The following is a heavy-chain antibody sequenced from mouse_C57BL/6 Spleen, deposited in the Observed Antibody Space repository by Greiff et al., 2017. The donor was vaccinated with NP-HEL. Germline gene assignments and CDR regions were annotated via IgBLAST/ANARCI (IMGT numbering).Heavy chain of an antibody. Sequence: VQLQQPGAELVKPGASVKLSCKASGYTFTSYWMHWVKQRPGRGLEWIGRIDPNSGGTKYNEKFKSKATLTVDKPSSTAYMQLSSLTSEDSAVDYCARGIYDGYYYCDDWGKGTTLTVSS. J-gene: IGHJ2*01. D-gene: IGHD2-3*01. CDR1: GYTFTSYW. CDR3: ARGIYDGYYYCDD. V-gene: IGHV1-72*01. CDR2: IDPNSGGT.